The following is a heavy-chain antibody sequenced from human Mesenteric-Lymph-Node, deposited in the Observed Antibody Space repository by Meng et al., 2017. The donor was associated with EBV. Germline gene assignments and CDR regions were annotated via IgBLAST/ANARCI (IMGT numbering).Heavy chain of an antibody. V-gene: IGHV3-21*01. J-gene: IGHJ4*02. Sequence: EVHVVESGGGLVKPGGALGQACAASGVNFSSNSMYWGRQAPVKGLEWGSSSSSSCSDIDYADSVKGRCATSIDDAKNSLYLLMNNLRAEDTAVYYCGRVHDSSGSHPDYWGQGTLVTVSS. D-gene: IGHD3-22*01. CDR2: SSSSCSDI. CDR1: GVNFSSNS. CDR3: GRVHDSSGSHPDY.